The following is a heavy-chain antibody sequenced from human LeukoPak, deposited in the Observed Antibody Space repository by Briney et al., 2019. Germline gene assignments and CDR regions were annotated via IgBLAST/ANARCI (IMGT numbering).Heavy chain of an antibody. CDR3: ARGGFGELSDYFDY. CDR1: GGSFSGYY. Sequence: HSETLSLTCAVYGGSFSGYYWSWIRQPPGKGLEWIGEINHSGSTNYNPSLKSRVTISVDTSKNQFSLKLSSVTAADTAVYYCARGGFGELSDYFDYWGQGTLVTVSS. D-gene: IGHD3-10*01. V-gene: IGHV4-34*01. CDR2: INHSGST. J-gene: IGHJ4*02.